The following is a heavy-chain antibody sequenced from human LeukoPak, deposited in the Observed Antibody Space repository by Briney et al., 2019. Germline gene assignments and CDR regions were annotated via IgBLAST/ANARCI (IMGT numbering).Heavy chain of an antibody. CDR3: AREHDYGDLRGAFDI. Sequence: SQTLSLTCAVSGGSISSGGYSWSWIRQPPGKGLEWIGYIYHSGSTYYNPSLKSRVAISVDRSKNQFSLKLSSVTAADTAVYYCAREHDYGDLRGAFDIWGQGTMVTVSS. V-gene: IGHV4-30-2*01. CDR2: IYHSGST. D-gene: IGHD4-17*01. CDR1: GGSISSGGYS. J-gene: IGHJ3*02.